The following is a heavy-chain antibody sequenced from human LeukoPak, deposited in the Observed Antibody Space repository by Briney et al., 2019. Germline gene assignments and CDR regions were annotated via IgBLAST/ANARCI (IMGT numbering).Heavy chain of an antibody. J-gene: IGHJ6*02. CDR3: ARGNYYTSGSYYTNYYFGLDA. CDR2: IYYSGST. CDR1: GGSIINYY. Sequence: TSETLSLTCTVSGGSIINYYWTWLRQPPGKGLEWLGYIYYSGSTNYDPSLKSRVSISVDRSKNQFSLKLSSVTAADTAVYYCARGNYYTSGSYYTNYYFGLDAWGQGTTVAVSS. V-gene: IGHV4-59*01. D-gene: IGHD3-10*01.